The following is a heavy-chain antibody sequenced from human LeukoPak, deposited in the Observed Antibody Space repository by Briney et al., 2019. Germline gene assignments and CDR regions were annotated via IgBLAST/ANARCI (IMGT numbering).Heavy chain of an antibody. Sequence: GGSLRLSCSASGFTFSSSAMSWVRQAPGKGLEWVSAIGTSGDRTFYADSVKGRFTISRDNSKNTLYLQMNSLTAEDTAVYYCARDRPYFDYWGEGTLVTVSS. V-gene: IGHV3-23*01. CDR3: ARDRPYFDY. J-gene: IGHJ4*02. CDR2: IGTSGDRT. CDR1: GFTFSSSA.